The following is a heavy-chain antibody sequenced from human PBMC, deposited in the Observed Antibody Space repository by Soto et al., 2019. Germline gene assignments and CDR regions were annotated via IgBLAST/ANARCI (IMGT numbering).Heavy chain of an antibody. J-gene: IGHJ4*02. CDR2: IYPGDSDT. D-gene: IGHD1-26*01. CDR3: ARHKKRSERQGYFDY. CDR1: GYSFTTYW. Sequence: GESLKSSFNASGYSFTTYWIGWVRQMPGKGLEWMGIIYPGDSDTRYSPSFQGQVTISADKSISTAYLKWSSLKASDTAMYYCARHKKRSERQGYFDYWRQGAQVPVS. V-gene: IGHV5-51*01.